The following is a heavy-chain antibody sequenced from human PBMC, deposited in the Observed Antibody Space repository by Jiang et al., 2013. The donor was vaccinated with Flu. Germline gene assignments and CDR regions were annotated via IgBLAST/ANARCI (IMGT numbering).Heavy chain of an antibody. Sequence: QTLSLTCTVSGGSISSGSYYWNWIRQPAGKGLEWIGRIYTSGSTNYNPSLKSRVTISVDTSKNQFSLKLSSVTAEDTAVYYCARGSGSSLVDFDYWGQGTLVTVSS. CDR3: ARGSGSSLVDFDY. CDR1: GGSISSGSYY. D-gene: IGHD1-26*01. V-gene: IGHV4-61*02. J-gene: IGHJ4*02. CDR2: IYTSGST.